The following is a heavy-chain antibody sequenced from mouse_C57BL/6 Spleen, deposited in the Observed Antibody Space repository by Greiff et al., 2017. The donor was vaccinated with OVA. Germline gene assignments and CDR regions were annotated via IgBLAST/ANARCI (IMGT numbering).Heavy chain of an antibody. CDR3: ARSLLVYYYAMDY. CDR1: GYTFTSYW. V-gene: IGHV1-69*01. CDR2: IDPSDSYT. D-gene: IGHD2-1*01. Sequence: QVQLQQPGAELVMPGASVKLSCKASGYTFTSYWMHWVKQRPGQGLEWIGEIDPSDSYTNYNQKFKGKSTLTVDKSSSTAYMQLSSLTSEDSAVYYCARSLLVYYYAMDYWGQGTSVTVSS. J-gene: IGHJ4*01.